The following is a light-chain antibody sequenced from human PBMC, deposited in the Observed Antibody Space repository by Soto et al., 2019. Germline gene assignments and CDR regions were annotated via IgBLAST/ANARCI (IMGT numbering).Light chain of an antibody. CDR1: QSVSSTY. CDR3: QQSSNWLPGIT. CDR2: GAS. V-gene: IGKV3D-20*02. Sequence: EIVLTQSPGTLSLSPGERATLSCRASQSVSSTYLIWYQQKPGQAPRLLIYGASSRATGVPDRFSGGGSGTDFTLTISRLEPEDFAVYYCQQSSNWLPGITFGQGTRLEI. J-gene: IGKJ5*01.